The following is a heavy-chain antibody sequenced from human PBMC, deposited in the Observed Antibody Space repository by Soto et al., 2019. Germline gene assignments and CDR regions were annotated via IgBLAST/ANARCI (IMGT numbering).Heavy chain of an antibody. CDR2: IYYSGST. CDR1: GGSISSGDYY. D-gene: IGHD3-3*01. CDR3: ARVLRFFRSLNWFDP. J-gene: IGHJ5*02. V-gene: IGHV4-30-4*01. Sequence: QVQLQESGPGLVKPSQTLSLTCTVSGGSISSGDYYWSWIRQPPGKGLEWIGYIYYSGSTYYNPSLKSRVTISVDTSKNQFSLKLSSVTAADTAVYYCARVLRFFRSLNWFDPWGQGTLVTVSS.